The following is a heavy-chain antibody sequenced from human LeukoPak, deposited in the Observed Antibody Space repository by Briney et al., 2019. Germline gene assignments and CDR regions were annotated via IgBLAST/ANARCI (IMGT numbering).Heavy chain of an antibody. CDR3: ARTPLVSSGWYLQLQYYYYYMDV. CDR2: IYYSGST. V-gene: IGHV4-59*01. D-gene: IGHD6-19*01. J-gene: IGHJ6*03. Sequence: SETLSLTCTVSGGSISSYYWSWIRQPPGKGLEWVGYIYYSGSTNYNPSLKSRVTISVDTSKNQFSLKLSSVTAADTAVYYCARTPLVSSGWYLQLQYYYYYMDVWGKGTTVTVSS. CDR1: GGSISSYY.